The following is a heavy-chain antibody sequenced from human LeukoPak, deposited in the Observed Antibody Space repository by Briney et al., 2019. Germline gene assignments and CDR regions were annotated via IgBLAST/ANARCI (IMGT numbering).Heavy chain of an antibody. Sequence: GGSLRLSCAASGFTFSSSSMNWVRQAPGKGLEWVSYIISSSSSIYYADSVKGRFTISRDNAKNSLYLQMNSLRAEDTAVYYCARGIAVTGPLGYWGQGTLVTVSS. CDR2: IISSSSSI. CDR1: GFTFSSSS. D-gene: IGHD6-19*01. CDR3: ARGIAVTGPLGY. J-gene: IGHJ4*02. V-gene: IGHV3-48*01.